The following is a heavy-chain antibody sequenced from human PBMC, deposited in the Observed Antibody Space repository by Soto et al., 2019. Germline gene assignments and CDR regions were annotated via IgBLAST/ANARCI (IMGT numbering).Heavy chain of an antibody. CDR1: GYTFTSYA. CDR3: RLEGRDGDYDGVAV. J-gene: IGHJ6*02. Sequence: GASVKVSCKASGYTFTSYAMHWVRQAPGQRLEWMGWINAGNGNKKYSQKFQGRVTMTRDTSTSKDYMELSSLRSEDTAVYYWRLEGRDGDYDGVAVWSQGTADTVSS. CDR2: INAGNGNK. D-gene: IGHD5-12*01. V-gene: IGHV1-3*01.